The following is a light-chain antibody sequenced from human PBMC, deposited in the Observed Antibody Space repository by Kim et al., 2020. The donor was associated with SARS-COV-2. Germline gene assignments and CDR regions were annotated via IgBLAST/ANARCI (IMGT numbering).Light chain of an antibody. CDR3: LQYYRTPYT. V-gene: IGKV3-20*01. Sequence: EIVLTQSPGTLSLSPGERVTLSCGASQSVSSGFLAWFQQKPGQPPRLLIHASSSRATDIPDRFSDSGSGIDFTLTITRLEPEDFAVYYCLQYYRTPYTFGQGTKLEI. CDR1: QSVSSGF. J-gene: IGKJ2*01. CDR2: ASS.